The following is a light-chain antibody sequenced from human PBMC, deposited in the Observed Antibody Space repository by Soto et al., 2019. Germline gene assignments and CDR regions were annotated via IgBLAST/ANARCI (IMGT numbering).Light chain of an antibody. CDR3: MQAIDIPWT. CDR1: QSLLHSDGKTY. V-gene: IGKV2-29*03. Sequence: ILMTQTPLSLSIIPGQTSSISCKSSQSLLHSDGKTYFYWYVQKSGQAPQPLIYEVSNRFSGVPERFSGSGSRTDFTLKISRVEADDVGLYYCMQAIDIPWTFGQGTKVDIK. J-gene: IGKJ1*01. CDR2: EVS.